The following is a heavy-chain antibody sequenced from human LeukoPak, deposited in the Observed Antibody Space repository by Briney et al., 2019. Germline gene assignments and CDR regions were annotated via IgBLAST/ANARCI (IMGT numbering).Heavy chain of an antibody. J-gene: IGHJ4*02. Sequence: SETLSLTCTVSGGSVSSGSYYWSWIQQPPGKGLERIGYIYYSGSTNYNPSLKSRVTISVDASKNQFSLKLSSVTAADTAVYYCAREGPMGDIDYWGQGTLVTVSS. D-gene: IGHD3-16*01. CDR3: AREGPMGDIDY. V-gene: IGHV4-61*01. CDR1: GGSVSSGSYY. CDR2: IYYSGST.